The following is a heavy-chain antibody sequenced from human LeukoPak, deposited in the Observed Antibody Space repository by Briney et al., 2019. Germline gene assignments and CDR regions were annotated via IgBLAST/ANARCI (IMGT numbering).Heavy chain of an antibody. V-gene: IGHV3-48*03. CDR3: AKDDITYCSSTSCQRPGTD. D-gene: IGHD2-2*01. CDR1: GFTFSSYE. Sequence: GGSLRLSCAASGFTFSSYEMNWVRQAPGGGLEWVSYISSSGSTIYYADSVKGRFTISRDNSKNTLYLQMNSLRAEDTAVYYCAKDDITYCSSTSCQRPGTDWGQGTLVTVSS. CDR2: ISSSGSTI. J-gene: IGHJ4*02.